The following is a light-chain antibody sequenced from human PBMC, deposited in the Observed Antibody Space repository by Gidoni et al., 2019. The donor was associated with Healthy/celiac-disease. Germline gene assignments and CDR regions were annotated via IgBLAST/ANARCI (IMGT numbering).Light chain of an antibody. CDR3: VLYMGSGIWV. CDR1: SGAVSTSYY. CDR2: STN. J-gene: IGLJ3*02. V-gene: IGLV8-61*01. Sequence: QTVVTQKPSIAVSPGGKVTLTCGLSSGAVSTSYYPSWYQQTPGQAPRTLIYSTNTRSSGVPDRFSGSILGNKAALTITGAQADDESDYYCVLYMGSGIWVFGGGTKLTVL.